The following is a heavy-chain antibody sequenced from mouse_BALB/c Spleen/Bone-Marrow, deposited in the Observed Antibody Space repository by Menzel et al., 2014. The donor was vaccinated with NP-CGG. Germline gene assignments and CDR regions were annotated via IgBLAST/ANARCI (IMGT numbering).Heavy chain of an antibody. D-gene: IGHD2-13*01. CDR1: GFNIKDTY. CDR2: IDPANGNT. J-gene: IGHJ3*01. Sequence: VQLQQPGAELVKPGASVKLSCTASGFNIKDTYMHWVKQRPEQGLDWIGRIDPANGNTRYDPKFQGKATITADTSSNAAYLQLSSLTSEDTAVYYCANIYYGDYGWFSYWGQGTLVTVSA. CDR3: ANIYYGDYGWFSY. V-gene: IGHV14-3*02.